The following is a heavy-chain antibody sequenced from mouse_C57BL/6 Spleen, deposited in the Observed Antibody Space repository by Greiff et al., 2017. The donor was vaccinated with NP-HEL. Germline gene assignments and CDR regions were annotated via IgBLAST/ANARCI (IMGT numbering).Heavy chain of an antibody. D-gene: IGHD1-1*01. Sequence: VQLQESGAELARPGASVKMSCKASGYTFTSYTMHWVKQRPGQGLEWIGYINPSSGYTKYNQKFKDKATLTADKSSSTAYMQRSSLTSEDAAVYYCARRYYGSSYYFDYWGQGTTLTVSS. CDR1: GYTFTSYT. V-gene: IGHV1-4*01. J-gene: IGHJ2*01. CDR3: ARRYYGSSYYFDY. CDR2: INPSSGYT.